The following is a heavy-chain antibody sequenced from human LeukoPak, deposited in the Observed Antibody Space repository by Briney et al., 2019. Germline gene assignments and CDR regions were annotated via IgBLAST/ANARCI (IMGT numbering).Heavy chain of an antibody. Sequence: AGGSLRLSCAASGFTFSSYWMSWVRQAPGKGLEWVANIKRDGSEKYYVDSVKGRFTISRDNAKNSLYLQMNSLRAEDTAVYYCARDQQLADYYYYYMDVWGKGTTVTISS. CDR3: ARDQQLADYYYYYMDV. J-gene: IGHJ6*03. V-gene: IGHV3-7*01. D-gene: IGHD6-13*01. CDR1: GFTFSSYW. CDR2: IKRDGSEK.